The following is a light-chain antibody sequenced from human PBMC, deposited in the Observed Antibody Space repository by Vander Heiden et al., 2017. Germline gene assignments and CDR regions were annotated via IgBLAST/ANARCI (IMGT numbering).Light chain of an antibody. J-gene: IGLJ3*02. CDR3: CSYTGIWV. CDR2: EVS. Sequence: QSALTQPASVSGSPGQSITISCTGTSSDVGSYNLVSWYQQHPVKAPKLIIYEVSKRPSGVSSRFSGSKSGNTTSLTISGLQAEDEADYYCCSYTGIWVFGGGTNVTVL. V-gene: IGLV2-23*02. CDR1: SSDVGSYNL.